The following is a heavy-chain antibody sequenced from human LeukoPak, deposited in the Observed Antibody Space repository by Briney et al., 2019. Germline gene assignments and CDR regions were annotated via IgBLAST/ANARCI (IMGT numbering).Heavy chain of an antibody. V-gene: IGHV3-74*03. CDR1: GFTFSNYW. CDR2: INRDGSTT. J-gene: IGHJ4*02. Sequence: RTGGSLRLSCAASGFTFSNYWVHWVRQAPGKGLVWVSRINRDGSTTKYADPVKGRFTVSRDNAKNTLNLQMNSLRAEDTAVYYCARDKKSGESSEIDYWGQGTLVTVSS. CDR3: ARDKKSGESSEIDY. D-gene: IGHD3-10*01.